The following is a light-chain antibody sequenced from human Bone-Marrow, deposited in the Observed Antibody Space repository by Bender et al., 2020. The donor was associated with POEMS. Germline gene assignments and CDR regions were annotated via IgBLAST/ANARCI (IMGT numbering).Light chain of an antibody. CDR2: AVN. V-gene: IGLV2-23*02. CDR3: CSYAGSHTWV. CDR1: SSDVGSYNL. J-gene: IGLJ3*02. Sequence: QSALTQPASVSGSPGQSITISCTGTSSDVGSYNLVSWYQQHPGKVPKLMIYAVNKRPSGISTRFSGSKSDNTASLTISGLQAEDEADYYCCSYAGSHTWVFGGGTKLTVL.